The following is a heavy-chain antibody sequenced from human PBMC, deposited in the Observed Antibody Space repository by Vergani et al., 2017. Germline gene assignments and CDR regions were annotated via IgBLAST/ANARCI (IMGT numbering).Heavy chain of an antibody. J-gene: IGHJ6*03. V-gene: IGHV1-69*01. CDR1: GGTFSSYA. CDR2: IIPIFGTA. D-gene: IGHD2-2*01. Sequence: QVQLVQSGAEVKKPGSSVKVSCKASGGTFSSYAISWVRQAPGQGLEWMGGIIPIFGTANYAQKFQGRVTITADESTSTAYMELSSLRSEDTAVYYCATNYCSSTSCAYYYYYYMDVWGKGTTVIVSS. CDR3: ATNYCSSTSCAYYYYYYMDV.